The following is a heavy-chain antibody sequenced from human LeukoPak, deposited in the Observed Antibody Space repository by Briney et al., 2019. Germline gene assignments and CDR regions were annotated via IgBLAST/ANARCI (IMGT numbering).Heavy chain of an antibody. CDR3: ARVPSGELPYYYYYGMDV. D-gene: IGHD1-26*01. Sequence: GGSLRLSCAASGFTFSDYYMSWIRQAPGKGLEWVSYISSSGSTIYYADSVKGRFTISRDNAKNSQYLQMNSLRAEDTAVYYCARVPSGELPYYYYYGMDVWGQGTTVTVSS. V-gene: IGHV3-11*01. CDR2: ISSSGSTI. J-gene: IGHJ6*02. CDR1: GFTFSDYY.